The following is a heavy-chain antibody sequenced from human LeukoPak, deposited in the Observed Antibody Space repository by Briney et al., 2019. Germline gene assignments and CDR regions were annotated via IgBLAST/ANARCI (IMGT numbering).Heavy chain of an antibody. CDR3: ATLIVGTTYFDH. CDR2: IHYRGTT. J-gene: IGHJ4*02. CDR1: GESFSGYY. Sequence: SETLSLTCAVYGESFSGYYWSWVRQPPGKGLEWIGEIHYRGTTNYNPSLKSRVTVSADTSRNQFSLYLTSVTAADTAVYYCATLIVGTTYFDHWGQGSLVTVSS. D-gene: IGHD1-26*01. V-gene: IGHV4-34*01.